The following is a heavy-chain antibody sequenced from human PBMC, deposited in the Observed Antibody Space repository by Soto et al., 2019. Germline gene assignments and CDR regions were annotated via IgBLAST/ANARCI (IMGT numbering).Heavy chain of an antibody. J-gene: IGHJ4*02. Sequence: GGSLRLSCAASGFTFSSYGMHWVRQAPGKGLEWVAVIWYDGSNKYYADSVKGRFTISRDNSKNTLYLQMNSLRAEDTAVYYCARDQSWFGELLYPDYWGQGTLVTVSS. V-gene: IGHV3-33*01. CDR2: IWYDGSNK. D-gene: IGHD3-10*01. CDR3: ARDQSWFGELLYPDY. CDR1: GFTFSSYG.